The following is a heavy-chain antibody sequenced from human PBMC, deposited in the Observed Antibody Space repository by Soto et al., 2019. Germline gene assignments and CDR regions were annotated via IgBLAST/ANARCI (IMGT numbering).Heavy chain of an antibody. Sequence: GGSLRLSCAASGFTFSSYAMSWVRQAPGKGLEWVSAISGSGGSTYYADSVKGRFTISRDNSKNTLYLQMNSLRAEDTAVCYYAKVTDFWSGYGIDYWGQGTLVTVSS. CDR2: ISGSGGST. J-gene: IGHJ4*02. CDR1: GFTFSSYA. D-gene: IGHD3-3*01. CDR3: AKVTDFWSGYGIDY. V-gene: IGHV3-23*01.